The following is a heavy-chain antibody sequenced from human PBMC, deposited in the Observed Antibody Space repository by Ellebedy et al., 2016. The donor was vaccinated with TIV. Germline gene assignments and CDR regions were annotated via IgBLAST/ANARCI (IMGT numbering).Heavy chain of an antibody. D-gene: IGHD3-10*01. CDR1: GYTFSSCS. Sequence: GESLKISCAASGYTFSSCSMTWVRQAPGKGLEWVSTISGNGANTEYADFVEGRFTISRDNSKNTLFLQMNSLRAAETAVYSCAKDRGNYGGAPYNGMDIWGQGTTVTVSS. V-gene: IGHV3-23*01. CDR2: ISGNGANT. J-gene: IGHJ6*02. CDR3: AKDRGNYGGAPYNGMDI.